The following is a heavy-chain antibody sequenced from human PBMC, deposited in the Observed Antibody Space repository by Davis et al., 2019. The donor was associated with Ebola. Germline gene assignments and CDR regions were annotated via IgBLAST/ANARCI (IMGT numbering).Heavy chain of an antibody. Sequence: AASVKVSCKASGYTFTTYAMNWVRQSPGQGLGWMGWINTNTGNPTYAQGFTGRFVFSLDTSVSTAYLQISGLKAEDTAVYYCARDLGYCSGGDCYRTEYFHHWGQGTLVTVSS. CDR3: ARDLGYCSGGDCYRTEYFHH. J-gene: IGHJ1*01. CDR2: INTNTGNP. CDR1: GYTFTTYA. D-gene: IGHD2-15*01. V-gene: IGHV7-4-1*02.